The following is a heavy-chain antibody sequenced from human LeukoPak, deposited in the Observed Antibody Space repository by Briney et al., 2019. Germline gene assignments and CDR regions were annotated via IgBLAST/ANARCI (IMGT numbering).Heavy chain of an antibody. Sequence: SETLSLTCTVSGGSISNYYWSWIRQPPGKGLEWIGYIYYSGSTNYNPSLKSRVTLSVDTSKNQFSLKLSSVTAADTAMYYCARGQYDFWSGYYGQWGQGTLVTVSS. J-gene: IGHJ4*02. V-gene: IGHV4-59*01. CDR2: IYYSGST. CDR1: GGSISNYY. D-gene: IGHD3-3*01. CDR3: ARGQYDFWSGYYGQ.